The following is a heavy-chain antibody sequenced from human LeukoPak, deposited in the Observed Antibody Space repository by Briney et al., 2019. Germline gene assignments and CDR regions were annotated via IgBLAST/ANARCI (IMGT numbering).Heavy chain of an antibody. CDR1: GYSFTSYW. V-gene: IGHV5-51*01. Sequence: GESLKISCKGSGYSFTSYWIAWVRQMPGKGLEWMGTIYPGDSATRYSPSFQGQVTMSADKSISTAYLQWSSLKASDSAMYYCARPQNYDYSVDAFDIWGQGTMVTVSS. J-gene: IGHJ3*02. CDR2: IYPGDSAT. D-gene: IGHD3-22*01. CDR3: ARPQNYDYSVDAFDI.